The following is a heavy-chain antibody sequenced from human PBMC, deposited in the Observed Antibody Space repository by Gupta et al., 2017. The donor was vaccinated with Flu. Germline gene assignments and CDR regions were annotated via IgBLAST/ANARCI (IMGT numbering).Heavy chain of an antibody. CDR2: INHSGST. CDR1: GGSFSGYY. J-gene: IGHJ4*02. D-gene: IGHD5-24*01. CDR3: ARGRDGYNYGY. V-gene: IGHV4-34*01. Sequence: QVQLQQWCAGLLKPSETLSLTCAVYGGSFSGYYWSWIRQPPGKGLEWIGEINHSGSTNYNPSLKSRVTISVDTSKNQFSLKLSSVTAADTAVYYCARGRDGYNYGYWGQGTLVTVSS.